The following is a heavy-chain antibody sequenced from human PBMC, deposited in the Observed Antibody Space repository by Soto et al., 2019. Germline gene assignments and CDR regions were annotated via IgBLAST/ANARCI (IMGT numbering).Heavy chain of an antibody. D-gene: IGHD2-2*01. CDR1: GYTFTSHY. J-gene: IGHJ6*02. V-gene: IGHV1-46*01. CDR3: ASIPRGYCSGTSCRELGNYYGMDV. Sequence: GASVKVSCKASGYTFTSHYMHWVRQAPGQGLEWMGKIRSSDGSTSYAQKFQGRVAMTRDTSTSTAYLQWSSLEASDTAMYYCASIPRGYCSGTSCRELGNYYGMDVWGQGTTVTVSS. CDR2: IRSSDGST.